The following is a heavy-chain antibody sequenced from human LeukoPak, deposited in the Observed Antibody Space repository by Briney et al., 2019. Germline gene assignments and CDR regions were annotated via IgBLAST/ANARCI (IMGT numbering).Heavy chain of an antibody. CDR2: ISGSGDNT. CDR1: GFTFSSYA. J-gene: IGHJ6*03. Sequence: GGSLRLSCATSGFTFSSYAMSWVRQAPGKGLEWVSAISGSGDNTLYADSVKGRFTISRDNSKNTLYLQMNSLRAEDTAVYYCARDRYYYYMDVWGKGTTVTISS. CDR3: ARDRYYYYMDV. V-gene: IGHV3-23*01.